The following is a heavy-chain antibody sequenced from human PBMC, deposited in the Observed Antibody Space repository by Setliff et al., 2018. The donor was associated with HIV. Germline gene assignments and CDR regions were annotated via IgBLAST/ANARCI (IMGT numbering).Heavy chain of an antibody. CDR2: INPSGGST. V-gene: IGHV1-46*01. Sequence: ASVKVSCKASGYTFTNYYMHWVRQAPGQGLEWMGIINPSGGSTSYAQKFQGRVTMTRDTSTSTVYMELSRLISDDTAVYYCARESRDIVATSPLDYWGQGTLVTVSS. D-gene: IGHD5-12*01. CDR3: ARESRDIVATSPLDY. CDR1: GYTFTNYY. J-gene: IGHJ4*02.